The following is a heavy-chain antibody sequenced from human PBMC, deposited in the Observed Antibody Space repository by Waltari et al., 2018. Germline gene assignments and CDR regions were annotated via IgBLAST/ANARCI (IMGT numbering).Heavy chain of an antibody. V-gene: IGHV3-21*03. CDR2: IGGGSRSYI. CDR1: GFGFRDLD. D-gene: IGHD3-10*01. CDR3: TRDLYGSGGDWFDP. Sequence: ELQLVESGGGLVKPGGSLRLTCPASGFGFRDLDMTWVRQAPGKGLEWVSSIGGGSRSYIFYADSVKGRFTISRDNAKNSLYLQMNSLRADDTAVYYCTRDLYGSGGDWFDPWGQGTLVIVSS. J-gene: IGHJ5*02.